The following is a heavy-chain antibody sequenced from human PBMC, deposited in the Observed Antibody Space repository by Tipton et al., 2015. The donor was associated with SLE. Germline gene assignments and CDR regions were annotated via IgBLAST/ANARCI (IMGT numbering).Heavy chain of an antibody. Sequence: LRLSCTVSGGSISSSSYYWGWIRQPPGKGLEWIGSIYHSGSTYYNPSLKSRVTISVDTSKNQFSLKLSSVTAADTAVYYCARLGVVPAAPDAFDIWGQGTMVTVSS. CDR1: GGSISSSSYY. V-gene: IGHV4-39*07. CDR2: IYHSGST. CDR3: ARLGVVPAAPDAFDI. J-gene: IGHJ3*02. D-gene: IGHD2-2*01.